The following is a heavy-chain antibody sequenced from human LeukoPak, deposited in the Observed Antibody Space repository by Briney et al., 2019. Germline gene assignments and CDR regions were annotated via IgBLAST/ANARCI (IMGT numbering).Heavy chain of an antibody. J-gene: IGHJ4*02. CDR2: ISGSGGST. CDR3: AKLDSSGRLNPPDY. Sequence: SGGSLRLSCAASGFTFSSYAMSWVRQAPGKGLEWVSAISGSGGSTYYADSVKGRFTISRDNSKNTLYLQMNSLRAEDTAVYYCAKLDSSGRLNPPDYWGQGTLVTVSS. V-gene: IGHV3-23*01. CDR1: GFTFSSYA. D-gene: IGHD3-22*01.